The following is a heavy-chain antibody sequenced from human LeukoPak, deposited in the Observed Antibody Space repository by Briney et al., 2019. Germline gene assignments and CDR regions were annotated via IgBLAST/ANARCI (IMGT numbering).Heavy chain of an antibody. V-gene: IGHV5-51*01. CDR2: IYPGDSDT. CDR1: GYSFTSYW. Sequence: GESLKISCKGSGYSFTSYWIGWVRQMPGKGLEWMGIIYPGDSDTRYSPSFQGQVPISADKSISTAYLQWSSLKASDTAMYYCARDYGDSSGYPVIGFDYWGQGTLVTDSS. CDR3: ARDYGDSSGYPVIGFDY. J-gene: IGHJ4*02. D-gene: IGHD3-22*01.